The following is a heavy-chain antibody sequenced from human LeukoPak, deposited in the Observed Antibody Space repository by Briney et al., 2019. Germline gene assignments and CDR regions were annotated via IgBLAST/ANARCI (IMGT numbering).Heavy chain of an antibody. D-gene: IGHD3-10*01. V-gene: IGHV1-2*06. Sequence: ASVKVSCKASGYTFTGYYMHWVRQAPGQGLEWMGRINPNSGGTNYAQKFQGRVTMTRDTSISTAYMELSRLRSDDTAVYYCARDSVWFGEFNFDYWGQGTLVTVSS. CDR2: INPNSGGT. J-gene: IGHJ4*02. CDR1: GYTFTGYY. CDR3: ARDSVWFGEFNFDY.